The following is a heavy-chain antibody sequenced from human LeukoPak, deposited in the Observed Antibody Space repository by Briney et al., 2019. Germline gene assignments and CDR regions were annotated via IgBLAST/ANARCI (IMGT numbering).Heavy chain of an antibody. CDR3: ARVSRIAVAGLFDY. D-gene: IGHD6-19*01. J-gene: IGHJ4*02. CDR1: GGSISSYY. V-gene: IGHV4-59*01. Sequence: SSETLSLTCTVSGGSISSYYWSWIRQPPGKGLEWIGYIYYSGSTNYNPSLKSRVTISVDTSKNQFSLKLSSVTAADTAVYYCARVSRIAVAGLFDYWGQGTLVTVSS. CDR2: IYYSGST.